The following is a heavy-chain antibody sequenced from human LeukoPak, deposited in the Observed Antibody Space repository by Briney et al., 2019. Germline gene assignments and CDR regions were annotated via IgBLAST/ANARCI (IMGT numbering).Heavy chain of an antibody. CDR2: INHSGST. D-gene: IGHD5-12*01. V-gene: IGHV4-34*01. CDR1: GGSFSGYY. J-gene: IGHJ5*02. Sequence: PSETLSLTCAVYGGSFSGYYWSWIRQPPGKGLEWIGEINHSGSTNYNPSLKSRVTISVDTSKNQFSLKLSSVTAADTAVYYCASRYGNSGYDPWGQGTLVTVSS. CDR3: ASRYGNSGYDP.